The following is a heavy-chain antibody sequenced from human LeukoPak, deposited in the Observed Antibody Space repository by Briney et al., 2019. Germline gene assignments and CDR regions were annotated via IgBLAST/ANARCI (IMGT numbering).Heavy chain of an antibody. D-gene: IGHD1-14*01. CDR2: INPSGGDT. CDR1: GYTFTSYY. Sequence: ASVKVSCKASGYTFTSYYMHWVRQAPGQGLEWMGIINPSGGDTSYAQKFQGRLTMTRDTSTNAVYMELTSLRSEDTAVYYCAREVMDNLRFDYWGQGTLVTVSS. J-gene: IGHJ4*02. CDR3: AREVMDNLRFDY. V-gene: IGHV1-46*01.